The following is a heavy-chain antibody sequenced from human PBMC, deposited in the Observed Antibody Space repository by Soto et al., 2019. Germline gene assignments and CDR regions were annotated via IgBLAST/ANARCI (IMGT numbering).Heavy chain of an antibody. CDR3: ARVGTNYYDSSGYYFGFDY. J-gene: IGHJ4*02. V-gene: IGHV5-51*01. CDR2: IYPGDSDT. D-gene: IGHD3-22*01. CDR1: GYSFTSYW. Sequence: GESLKISCKGSGYSFTSYWIGWVRQVPGKGLEWMGIIYPGDSDTRYSPSFQGQVTISADKSISTAYLQWSSLKASDTAMYYCARVGTNYYDSSGYYFGFDYWGQGTLVTVSS.